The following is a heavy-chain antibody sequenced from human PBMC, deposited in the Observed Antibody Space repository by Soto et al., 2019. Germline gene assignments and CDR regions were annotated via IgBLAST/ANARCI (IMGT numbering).Heavy chain of an antibody. D-gene: IGHD2-2*01. CDR3: ATERCVGYCSTSTFPNPFSYYAMDG. V-gene: IGHV1-69*12. CDR1: GGTFTNYA. CDR2: IIPVFGTP. Sequence: QVQLVQSGAEVKKPGSSLKVSCKASGGTFTNYAFSWVRQAPGQGLEWMGGIIPVFGTPDYAQKFQGRVTITADESTRTSSMSLRRLRFNDTAGYYCATERCVGYCSTSTFPNPFSYYAMDGGCQGTTVTVSS. J-gene: IGHJ6*02.